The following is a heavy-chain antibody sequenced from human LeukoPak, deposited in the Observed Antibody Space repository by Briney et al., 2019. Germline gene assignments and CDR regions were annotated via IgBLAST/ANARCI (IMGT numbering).Heavy chain of an antibody. D-gene: IGHD4-11*01. Sequence: GASVTVSCKASGGTFSSYAISWVRQAPGQGREWMGGIVPIFGTTNYAETFKGRVTITTDESTTIVYMELSSLRSEDTAVYYCARVTGYSNWFDPWGQGTLVTVSS. CDR2: IVPIFGTT. J-gene: IGHJ5*02. CDR1: GGTFSSYA. V-gene: IGHV1-69*05. CDR3: ARVTGYSNWFDP.